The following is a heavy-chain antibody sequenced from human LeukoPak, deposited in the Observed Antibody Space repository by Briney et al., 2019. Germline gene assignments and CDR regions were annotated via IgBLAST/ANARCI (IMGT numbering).Heavy chain of an antibody. J-gene: IGHJ6*03. CDR1: GGSINSYY. Sequence: SETLSLTCTVSGGSINSYYWSWIRQPPGKGLECIGYIHYTGSTYYNPSLKSRVTISVDTSKNQFSLKLSSVTAADTAVYYCARDSTGWDLGYYYYYMDVWGKGTTVTVSS. CDR3: ARDSTGWDLGYYYYYMDV. D-gene: IGHD1-1*01. CDR2: IHYTGST. V-gene: IGHV4-59*12.